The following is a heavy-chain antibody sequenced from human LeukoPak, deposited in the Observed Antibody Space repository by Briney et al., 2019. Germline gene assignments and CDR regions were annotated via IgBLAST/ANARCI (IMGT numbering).Heavy chain of an antibody. J-gene: IGHJ5*02. CDR2: IYYSGST. D-gene: IGHD6-19*01. V-gene: IGHV4-59*01. CDR3: ARGGGPRYSSGWHNWFDP. CDR1: GGSISSYY. Sequence: SETLSLTRTVSGGSISSYYWSWIRQPPGKGLEWIGYIYYSGSTNYNPSLKSRVTISVDTSKNQFSLKLSSVTAADTAVYYCARGGGPRYSSGWHNWFDPWGQGTLVTVSS.